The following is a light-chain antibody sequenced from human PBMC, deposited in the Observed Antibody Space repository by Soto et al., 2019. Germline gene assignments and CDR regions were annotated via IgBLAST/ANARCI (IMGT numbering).Light chain of an antibody. J-gene: IGKJ1*01. CDR3: QQYNSYSWT. Sequence: DIQMPQSPSTLSGSVGDRVTITCRASQTISSWLAWYQQKPGKAPKLLIYKASSLESGVPSRFSGSGSGTEFTLTISSLQPDDFATYYRQQYNSYSWTFGQGTKVDI. CDR1: QTISSW. CDR2: KAS. V-gene: IGKV1-5*03.